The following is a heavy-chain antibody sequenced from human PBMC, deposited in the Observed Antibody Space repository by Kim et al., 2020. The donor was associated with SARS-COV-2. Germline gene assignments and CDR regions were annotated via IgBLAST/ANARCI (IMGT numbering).Heavy chain of an antibody. CDR3: AKDPSIRPRPILFDY. Sequence: GGSLRLSCAASGFTFSSYAMSWVRQAPGKGLEWVSAISGSGGSTYYADSVKGRFTISRDNSKNTLYLQMNSLRAEDTAVYYCAKDPSIRPRPILFDYWGQGTLVTVSS. CDR2: ISGSGGST. V-gene: IGHV3-23*01. J-gene: IGHJ4*02. CDR1: GFTFSSYA. D-gene: IGHD3-9*01.